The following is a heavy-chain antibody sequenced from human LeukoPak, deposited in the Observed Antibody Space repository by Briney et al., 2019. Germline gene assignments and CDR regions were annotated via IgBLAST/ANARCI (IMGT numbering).Heavy chain of an antibody. Sequence: ASVKVSCKASGYTFTSFAISWVRQAPGQGLEWMGWISAYNSNTNYAQKLQGRVTMTKDTSINTAYMELRSLRSEDTAVYYCATGDDGDYFNGYDYWGQGTLVTVSS. V-gene: IGHV1-18*01. D-gene: IGHD4-17*01. CDR2: ISAYNSNT. CDR1: GYTFTSFA. CDR3: ATGDDGDYFNGYDY. J-gene: IGHJ4*02.